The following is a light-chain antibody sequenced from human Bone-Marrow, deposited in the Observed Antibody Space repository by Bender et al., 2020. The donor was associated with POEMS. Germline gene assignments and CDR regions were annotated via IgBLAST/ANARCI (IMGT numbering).Light chain of an antibody. CDR2: DVS. CDR3: TSHTTGTPFEV. CDR1: TNDVAGYDY. J-gene: IGLJ1*01. Sequence: QSDLTQPASVSGSPGQSITISCTGTTNDVAGYDYVSWYQHHPGTAPKLIIYDVSNRPSGISNRFSGSKSGNTASLTISGLQAEDEADYYCTSHTTGTPFEVFGTGTKVTVL. V-gene: IGLV2-14*03.